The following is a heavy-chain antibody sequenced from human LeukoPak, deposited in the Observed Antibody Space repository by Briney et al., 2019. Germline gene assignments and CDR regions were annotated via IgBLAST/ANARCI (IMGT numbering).Heavy chain of an antibody. CDR1: GFTFSSYG. V-gene: IGHV3-30*18. D-gene: IGHD2-2*01. CDR3: AKDRNQLLSYFQH. Sequence: PGGSLRLSCAAAGFTFSSYGMHWVRQAPGKGLEWVAVISYDGSNKYYADSVKGRFTISRDNSKNTLYLQMNSLRAEDTAVYYCAKDRNQLLSYFQHWGQGTLVTVSS. CDR2: ISYDGSNK. J-gene: IGHJ1*01.